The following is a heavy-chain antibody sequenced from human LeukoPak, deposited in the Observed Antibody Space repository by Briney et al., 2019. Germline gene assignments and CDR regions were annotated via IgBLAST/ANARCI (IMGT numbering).Heavy chain of an antibody. CDR1: GGTFSSYA. CDR3: EVKRGVRSYDFWSGYSEYYFDY. V-gene: IGHV1-69*13. CDR2: IFPIFGTA. D-gene: IGHD3-3*01. Sequence: SVKVSCKASGGTFSSYAISWVRQAPGQGLEWMGGIFPIFGTANYAQKFQGRVTITADESTSTAYMELSSLRSEDTAVYYCEVKRGVRSYDFWSGYSEYYFDYWGQGTLVTVSS. J-gene: IGHJ4*02.